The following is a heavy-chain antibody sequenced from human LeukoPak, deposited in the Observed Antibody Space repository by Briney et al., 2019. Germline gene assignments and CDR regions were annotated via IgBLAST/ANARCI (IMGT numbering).Heavy chain of an antibody. J-gene: IGHJ4*02. CDR3: ARGQVWYQLLYDYFDY. Sequence: GGSLRLSCAASGFTFSNYNMNWVRQAPGKGLEWVSSFLSSSSYIYYADSVKGRFTISRDNAKNSLYLQMNSLRAEDTAVYYCARGQVWYQLLYDYFDYWGQGTLVTVSS. D-gene: IGHD2-2*02. CDR1: GFTFSNYN. CDR2: FLSSSSYI. V-gene: IGHV3-21*01.